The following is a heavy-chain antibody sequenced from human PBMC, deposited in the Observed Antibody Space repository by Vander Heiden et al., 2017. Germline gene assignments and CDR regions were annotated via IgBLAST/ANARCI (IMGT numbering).Heavy chain of an antibody. J-gene: IGHJ4*02. V-gene: IGHV4-4*07. D-gene: IGHD4-17*01. CDR1: GASISDYY. Sequence: QVQLQESGPGLVKPSETLSLTCIVSGASISDYYWTWIRQTAGKGLEWIGRISPSGDTDYNPSLKSRLTVSLDTSKNHFSLRLTSVTAADTAMYYCARAYDYGDSNFDYWGQGTLVTVSS. CDR2: ISPSGDT. CDR3: ARAYDYGDSNFDY.